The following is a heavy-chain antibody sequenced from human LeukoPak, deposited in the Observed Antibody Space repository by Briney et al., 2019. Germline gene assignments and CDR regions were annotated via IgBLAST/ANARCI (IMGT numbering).Heavy chain of an antibody. CDR1: GFTFSSYA. Sequence: PGGSLRLSCAASGFTFSSYAMSWVRQAPGKGLEWVSAISGSGGSTYYADSAKGRFTISRDNSKNTLYLQMNSLRAEDTAVYYCAKDTSRDGYNDAFDIWGQGTMVTVSS. V-gene: IGHV3-23*01. D-gene: IGHD5-24*01. CDR2: ISGSGGST. CDR3: AKDTSRDGYNDAFDI. J-gene: IGHJ3*02.